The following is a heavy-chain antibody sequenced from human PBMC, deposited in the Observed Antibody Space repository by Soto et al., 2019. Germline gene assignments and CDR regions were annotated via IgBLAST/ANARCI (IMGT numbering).Heavy chain of an antibody. V-gene: IGHV5-51*01. Sequence: PGESLKISXKGSGYSFTSYWIGWVRQMPGKGLEWMGIIYPGDSDTRYSPSFQGQVTISADKSISTAYLQWSSLKASDTAMYYCARLSSGWRNYYYYGMDVWGQGTTVTVSS. CDR1: GYSFTSYW. J-gene: IGHJ6*02. D-gene: IGHD6-19*01. CDR2: IYPGDSDT. CDR3: ARLSSGWRNYYYYGMDV.